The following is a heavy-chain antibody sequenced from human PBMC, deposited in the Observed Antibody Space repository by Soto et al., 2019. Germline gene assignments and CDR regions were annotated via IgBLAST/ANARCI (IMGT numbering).Heavy chain of an antibody. V-gene: IGHV4-59*01. J-gene: IGHJ4*02. CDR3: ARDRRDGYNGLDY. CDR2: IYYSGST. D-gene: IGHD5-12*01. CDR1: GGSISSYY. Sequence: TSETLSLTCTVSGGSISSYYWSWIRQPPGKGLEWIGYIYYSGSTNYNPSLKSRVTISVDTSKNQFSLKLSSVTAADTTVYYCARDRRDGYNGLDYWGQGTLVTVSS.